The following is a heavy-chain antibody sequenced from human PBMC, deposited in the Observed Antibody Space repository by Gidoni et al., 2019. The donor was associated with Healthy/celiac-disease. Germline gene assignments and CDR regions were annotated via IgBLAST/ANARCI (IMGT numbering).Heavy chain of an antibody. J-gene: IGHJ4*02. CDR3: AKRWGATGPYYLDY. CDR2: ISDSGERT. CDR1: GFTFSSYV. Sequence: EVQLLESGEGLVQPGGSLRLSCAASGFTFSSYVIRWVRQAPGKGLELVSGISDSGERTYYADSLKSRLTISKNNSKKTMNMQMHSLRAEDTAVYYCAKRWGATGPYYLDYWGQGTLVTVSS. V-gene: IGHV3-23*01. D-gene: IGHD1-1*01.